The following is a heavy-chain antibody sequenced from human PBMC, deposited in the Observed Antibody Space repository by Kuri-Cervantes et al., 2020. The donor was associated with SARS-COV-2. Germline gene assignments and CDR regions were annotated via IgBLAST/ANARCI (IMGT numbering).Heavy chain of an antibody. V-gene: IGHV4-34*01. CDR3: ARVGAYLGYCSSTSCYGPFDY. J-gene: IGHJ4*02. CDR1: GGSFSGYY. CDR2: INHSGNT. Sequence: GSLRLSCAGYGGSFSGYYWSWIRQPPGKGLEWIGEINHSGNTNYNPSLKSRVTISVDTSKNQFSLKLSSVTAADTAVYYCARVGAYLGYCSSTSCYGPFDYWGQGTLVTVSS. D-gene: IGHD2-2*01.